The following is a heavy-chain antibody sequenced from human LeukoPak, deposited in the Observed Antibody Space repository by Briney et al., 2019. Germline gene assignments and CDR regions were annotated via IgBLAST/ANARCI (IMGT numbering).Heavy chain of an antibody. Sequence: SETLSLTCAVSGYSISSGYYWGWIRQPPGKGLEWIGSIYHSGSTYYNPSLKSRVTISVDTSKNQFSLKLSSVTAADTAVYYCARHLDYSNPDDYWGQGTLVTVSS. CDR2: IYHSGST. D-gene: IGHD4-11*01. J-gene: IGHJ4*02. V-gene: IGHV4-38-2*01. CDR1: GYSISSGYY. CDR3: ARHLDYSNPDDY.